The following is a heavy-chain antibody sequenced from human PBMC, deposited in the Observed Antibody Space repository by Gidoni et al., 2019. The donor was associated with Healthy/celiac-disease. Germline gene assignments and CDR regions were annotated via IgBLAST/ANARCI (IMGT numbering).Heavy chain of an antibody. J-gene: IGHJ4*02. CDR3: AKGSKGARTIVTDEWGRFDY. CDR2: ISWNGGST. D-gene: IGHD3-16*02. CDR1: GFTFDDST. Sequence: EVQLVASGCVVVQPGGSLRLPCAASGFTFDDSTLHWVRQAPVKGLEWVCLISWNGGSTYYADSVKGRFTISRDNRKNSLYLKMNSRRNEDTALYYCAKGSKGARTIVTDEWGRFDYWGQGTLVTVSS. V-gene: IGHV3-43*01.